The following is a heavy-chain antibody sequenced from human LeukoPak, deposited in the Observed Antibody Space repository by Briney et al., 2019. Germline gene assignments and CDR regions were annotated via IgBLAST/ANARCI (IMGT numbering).Heavy chain of an antibody. CDR3: ARVPLYWQDPFDF. D-gene: IGHD2-15*01. Sequence: SQTLSLTCGVYGGSFSGYYWSWIRQPPRKGQEWIGEVSQTGSGKTNYNPPLKSRVTISVDTSTNQFALELSSVTAADTAMYYCARVPLYWQDPFDFWGQGTLVTVSS. V-gene: IGHV4-34*01. CDR2: VSQTGSGKT. CDR1: GGSFSGYY. J-gene: IGHJ4*02.